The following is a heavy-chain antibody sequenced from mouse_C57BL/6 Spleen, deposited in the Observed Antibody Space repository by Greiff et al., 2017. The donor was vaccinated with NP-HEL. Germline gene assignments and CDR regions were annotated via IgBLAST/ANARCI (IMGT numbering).Heavy chain of an antibody. CDR2: IYPGDGDT. V-gene: IGHV1-82*01. CDR1: GYAFSSSW. Sequence: VQLKESGPELVKPGASVKISCKASGYAFSSSWMNWVKQRPGKGLEWIGRIYPGDGDTNYNGKFKGKATLTADKSSSTAYMQLSSLTSEDSAVYFCARETGAFDYWGQGTTLTVSS. D-gene: IGHD4-1*01. CDR3: ARETGAFDY. J-gene: IGHJ2*01.